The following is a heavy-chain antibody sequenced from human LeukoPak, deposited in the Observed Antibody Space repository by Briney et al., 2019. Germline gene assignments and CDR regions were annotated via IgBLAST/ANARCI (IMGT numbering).Heavy chain of an antibody. D-gene: IGHD1-26*01. CDR1: GFTFDDYA. Sequence: GGSLRLSCAASGFTFDDYAIHWVRQAPGKGLEWVSLISGDGGSTYYADSVKGRFTISRDNSKNSLYLQMNSLRTEDTALYYCAKPSGSYRNFDYWGQGTLVTVSS. CDR2: ISGDGGST. J-gene: IGHJ4*02. CDR3: AKPSGSYRNFDY. V-gene: IGHV3-43*02.